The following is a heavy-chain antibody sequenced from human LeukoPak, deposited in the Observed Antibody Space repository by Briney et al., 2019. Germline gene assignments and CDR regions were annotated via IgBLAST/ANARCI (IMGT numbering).Heavy chain of an antibody. D-gene: IGHD6-19*01. CDR3: AREEYRSGWYSFMDV. Sequence: GGSLRLSCAASGFNFNNYCMTWVRQAPGKGLEWVANIEQDGSEKNYVDSVKGRFTISRDNAKNSLFLQMNSLRAEDTAVYYCAREEYRSGWYSFMDVWGKGTTVTVSS. CDR2: IEQDGSEK. J-gene: IGHJ6*04. V-gene: IGHV3-7*01. CDR1: GFNFNNYC.